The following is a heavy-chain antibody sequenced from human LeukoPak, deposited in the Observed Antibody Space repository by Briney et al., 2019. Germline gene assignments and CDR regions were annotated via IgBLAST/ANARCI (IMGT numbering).Heavy chain of an antibody. Sequence: SETLSLTCAVYGGSFSGYYWSWIRQPPGKGLEWIGEINHSGSTNYNPSLKSRVTISVDTSKNQFSLKLSSVTAAETAVYYCARGLYCSGGSCYRPFDYWGQGTLLTVSS. CDR1: GGSFSGYY. CDR2: INHSGST. CDR3: ARGLYCSGGSCYRPFDY. J-gene: IGHJ4*02. V-gene: IGHV4-34*01. D-gene: IGHD2-15*01.